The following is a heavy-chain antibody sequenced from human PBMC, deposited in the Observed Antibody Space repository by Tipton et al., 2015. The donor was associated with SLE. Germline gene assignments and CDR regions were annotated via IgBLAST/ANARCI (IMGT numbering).Heavy chain of an antibody. CDR2: ISTYNGNT. J-gene: IGHJ2*01. Sequence: QLVQSGVEVKKPGASVRVSCKASGYTFTTYGISWVRQAPGQGLEWMGWISTYNGNTNYAQKLQGRVTMTSDTSTSTAYMELRSLRSDGTAIYYCAREPLEVREWFDVWGRGTLVTVSS. CDR1: GYTFTTYG. CDR3: AREPLEVREWFDV. V-gene: IGHV1-18*01. D-gene: IGHD3-3*01.